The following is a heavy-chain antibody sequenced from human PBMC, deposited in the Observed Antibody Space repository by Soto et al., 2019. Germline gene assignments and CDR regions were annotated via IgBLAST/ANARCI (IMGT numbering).Heavy chain of an antibody. Sequence: GESLKISCKGSGYSFTSYWIGWVRQVPGKGLEWMGIIYPGDSDTRYSPSFQGQVTISADKSISTAYLQWSSLKASDTAMYYCARHIVVVTAAMYNWFDTWGQGTLVTVSS. J-gene: IGHJ5*02. CDR2: IYPGDSDT. CDR3: ARHIVVVTAAMYNWFDT. CDR1: GYSFTSYW. V-gene: IGHV5-51*01. D-gene: IGHD2-2*01.